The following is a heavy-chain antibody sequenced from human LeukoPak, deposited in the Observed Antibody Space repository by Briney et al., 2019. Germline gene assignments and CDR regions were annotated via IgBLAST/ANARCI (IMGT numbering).Heavy chain of an antibody. CDR1: GYSFTSYW. J-gene: IGHJ5*02. CDR3: ARGYCSSTSCSGEWFDP. D-gene: IGHD2-2*01. V-gene: IGHV5-51*01. Sequence: GESLKISCKGSGYSFTSYWIGWVRQMPGKGLEWMGIIYPGDSDTRYSPSLQGQVTISADKSISTAYLQWSSLKASDTAMYYCARGYCSSTSCSGEWFDPWGQGTLVTVSS. CDR2: IYPGDSDT.